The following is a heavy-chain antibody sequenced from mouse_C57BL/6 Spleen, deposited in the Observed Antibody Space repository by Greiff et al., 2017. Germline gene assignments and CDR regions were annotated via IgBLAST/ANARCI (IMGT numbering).Heavy chain of an antibody. CDR2: ISSGSSTI. J-gene: IGHJ2*01. Sequence: EVMLVESGGGLVKPGGSLKLSCAASGFTFSDYGMHWVRQAPEKGLEWVAYISSGSSTIFYADTVKGRFTIARDNAKNTLFLQMTSLRSEDTTMYYCARNLLYDGSSYFDYWGQGTTLTVSS. D-gene: IGHD2-3*01. CDR1: GFTFSDYG. CDR3: ARNLLYDGSSYFDY. V-gene: IGHV5-17*01.